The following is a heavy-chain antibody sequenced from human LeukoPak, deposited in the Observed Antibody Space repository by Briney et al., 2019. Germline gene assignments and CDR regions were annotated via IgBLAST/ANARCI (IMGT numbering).Heavy chain of an antibody. CDR2: ISSISSYI. V-gene: IGHV3-21*01. CDR1: GFTFSSYS. D-gene: IGHD1-26*01. CDR3: ARDPSGTYYPRVSGALDI. J-gene: IGHJ3*02. Sequence: GGSLRLSCAASGFTFSSYSMNWVRQAPGKGLEWVSSISSISSYIYYADSVEGRFTVSRDNAKNSLYLQMDSLRAEDTAVYYCARDPSGTYYPRVSGALDIWGQGTMVTVSS.